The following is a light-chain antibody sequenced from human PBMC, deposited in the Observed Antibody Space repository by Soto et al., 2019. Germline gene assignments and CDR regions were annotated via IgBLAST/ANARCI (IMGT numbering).Light chain of an antibody. CDR1: QSLSSY. CDR3: QQRSNWPLT. CDR2: DAS. V-gene: IGKV3-11*01. J-gene: IGKJ4*01. Sequence: EIVLTQSPATLSLSPGERATLSCRASQSLSSYLAWYQQKPGQAPRLLIYDASNRATGIPARFSGSGSGTDFTLTISSLEPEDFAVYSCQQRSNWPLTFGGGTKVEIK.